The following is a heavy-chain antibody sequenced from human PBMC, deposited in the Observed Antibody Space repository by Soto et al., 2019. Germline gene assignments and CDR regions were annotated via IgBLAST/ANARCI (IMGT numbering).Heavy chain of an antibody. J-gene: IGHJ4*02. CDR3: TTGWSSKDY. CDR2: IKSKSDGGTT. CDR1: GFIFSNAW. Sequence: EVQLVESGGDLVKPGGSLRLSCAASGFIFSNAWMSWVRQDPGKGLEWVGRIKSKSDGGTTDYAAPVKGRLNISRDDSQNTLYLQMNGLKIEDTAVYYCTTGWSSKDYWGQGTLVTVSS. V-gene: IGHV3-15*01. D-gene: IGHD2-2*01.